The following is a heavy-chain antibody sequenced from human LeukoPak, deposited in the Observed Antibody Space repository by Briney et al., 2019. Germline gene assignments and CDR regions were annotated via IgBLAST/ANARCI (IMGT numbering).Heavy chain of an antibody. CDR2: IFYSGST. D-gene: IGHD6-13*01. CDR3: ASPSPGGGAAGLFDY. CDR1: GGSISSHY. V-gene: IGHV4-59*11. J-gene: IGHJ4*02. Sequence: SETLSLTCTVSGGSISSHYWSWIRQPPGKGLEWIAYIFYSGSTNYNPSLKNRVTISVDTSKNQFSLKLSSVTAADTAVYYCASPSPGGGAAGLFDYWGRGTLVTVSS.